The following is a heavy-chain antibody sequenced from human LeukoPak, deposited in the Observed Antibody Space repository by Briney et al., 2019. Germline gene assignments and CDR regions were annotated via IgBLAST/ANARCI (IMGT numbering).Heavy chain of an antibody. CDR2: ISSNGGST. D-gene: IGHD4-17*01. CDR3: VRDPKFYGDNDY. Sequence: PGGSLRLSCGASGFSFSSHAMSLVRQALRMGLEWVSTISSNGGSTYYADSVKGRFTISRDNSNYTLYLQMNSLTAEDTAVYYCVRDPKFYGDNDYWGQGTLVAVSS. J-gene: IGHJ4*02. CDR1: GFSFSSHA. V-gene: IGHV3-23*01.